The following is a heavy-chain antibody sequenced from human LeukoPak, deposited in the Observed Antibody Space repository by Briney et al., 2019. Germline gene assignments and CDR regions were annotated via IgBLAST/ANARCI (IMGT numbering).Heavy chain of an antibody. CDR2: NSSSSSYI. CDR1: GFTFSSYS. D-gene: IGHD6-13*01. V-gene: IGHV3-21*01. CDR3: ARQMNRWYTIFDY. J-gene: IGHJ4*02. Sequence: GGSLRLSCAASGFTFSSYSMNWVRQAPGKGLEWVSSNSSSSSYIYYADSVKGRFTISRDNAKNSLYLQMNSLRAEDTAVYYCARQMNRWYTIFDYWGQGTLVTVSS.